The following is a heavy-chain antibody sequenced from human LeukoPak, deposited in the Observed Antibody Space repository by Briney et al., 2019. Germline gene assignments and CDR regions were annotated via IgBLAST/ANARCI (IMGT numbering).Heavy chain of an antibody. J-gene: IGHJ4*02. CDR1: GYVFNTYS. V-gene: IGHV1-18*01. CDR3: ARDPRGGWSNFDY. D-gene: IGHD6-19*01. Sequence: ASVKVSCTTSGYVFNTYSISWVRQAPGQGLEWVGWVNAYSGDTYYAQKFQDRVAMTTDPSTSTAYMELKSLRFDDTAVYYCARDPRGGWSNFDYWGQGTLVTVSS. CDR2: VNAYSGDT.